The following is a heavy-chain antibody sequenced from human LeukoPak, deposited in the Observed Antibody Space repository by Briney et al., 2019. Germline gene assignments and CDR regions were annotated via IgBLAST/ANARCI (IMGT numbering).Heavy chain of an antibody. CDR1: GYTFTNYG. Sequence: ASVKVSCKASGYTFTNYGINWVRQAPGQGLEWIGWISAYNGNTNFAQKFQGRVTLTTDTSTSTAYMELRSLRSDDTAVYYCARGPSTVATRQDYWGQGTLLTVSS. J-gene: IGHJ4*02. CDR2: ISAYNGNT. V-gene: IGHV1-18*01. D-gene: IGHD6-6*01. CDR3: ARGPSTVATRQDY.